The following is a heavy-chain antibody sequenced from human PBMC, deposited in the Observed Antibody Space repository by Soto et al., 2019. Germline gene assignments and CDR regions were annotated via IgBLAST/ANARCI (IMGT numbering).Heavy chain of an antibody. D-gene: IGHD2-2*01. V-gene: IGHV3-33*01. CDR2: IWYDGSND. J-gene: IGHJ6*02. CDR3: TRGYCSSYSCYGAAMDV. Sequence: VQLVESGGGVVQPGRSLRLSCAASGFTFSSYGTHWVRQAPGKGLEWVAVIWYDGSNDDYVDSVKGRFTISRDNSNNMLYLEMNRLRAEDTAIYYCTRGYCSSYSCYGAAMDVWGQGTTITVAS. CDR1: GFTFSSYG.